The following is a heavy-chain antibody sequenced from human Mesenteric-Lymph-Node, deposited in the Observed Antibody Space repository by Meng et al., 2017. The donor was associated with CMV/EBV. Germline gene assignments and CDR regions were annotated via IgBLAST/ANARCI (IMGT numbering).Heavy chain of an antibody. CDR3: ARALSGSYNWFDP. J-gene: IGHJ5*02. V-gene: IGHV4-59*01. D-gene: IGHD1-26*01. Sequence: GSLRLSCAASGFTFSDYYMNWIRQPPGKGLEWIGYIYYSGSTNYNPSLKSRVTISVDTSKNQFSLKLSSVTAADTAVYYCARALSGSYNWFDPWGQGTLVTVSS. CDR1: GFTFSDYY. CDR2: IYYSGST.